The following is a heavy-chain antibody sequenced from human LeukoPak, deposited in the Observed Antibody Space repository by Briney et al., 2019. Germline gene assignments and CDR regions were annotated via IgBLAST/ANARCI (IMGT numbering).Heavy chain of an antibody. J-gene: IGHJ4*02. V-gene: IGHV1-69-2*01. CDR1: GYTFTDYY. CDR2: VDPEDGET. D-gene: IGHD3-22*01. CDR3: ATDSPGSYYDSSGYYSHXXFGY. Sequence: ASVKVSCKVSGYTFTDYYMHWVQQAPGKGLEWMGLVDPEDGETIYAEKFQGRVTITADTSTDTAYMELSSLRSEDTAVYYCATDSPGSYYDSSGYYSHXXFGYWGQGXXVTVS.